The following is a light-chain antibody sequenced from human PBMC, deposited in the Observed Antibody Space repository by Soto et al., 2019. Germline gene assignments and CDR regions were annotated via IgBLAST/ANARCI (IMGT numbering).Light chain of an antibody. CDR2: STD. CDR3: LRYYGGAQFGV. Sequence: QAVVTQAPSLTVSPGGTVTLTCASSTGAVTSGYYPNWFQQKPGQAPRALIDSTDNKHSWTPARFSGSLLGGTAALTLSGVQLEAEDEYYCLRYYGGAQFGVFGTGTKLTVL. V-gene: IGLV7-43*01. CDR1: TGAVTSGYY. J-gene: IGLJ1*01.